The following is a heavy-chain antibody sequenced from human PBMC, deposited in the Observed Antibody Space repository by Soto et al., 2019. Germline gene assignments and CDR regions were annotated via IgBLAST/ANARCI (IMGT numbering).Heavy chain of an antibody. J-gene: IGHJ6*03. Sequence: PSETLSFTCAVYGGSFSGYYWSWIRQPPGKGLEWIGEINHSGSTNYNPSLKSRVTISVDTSKNQFSLKLSSVTAADTAVYYCARVNRGDYDFWSGYSFGDYYYYYYMDVWGKGTTVTVSS. D-gene: IGHD3-3*01. CDR1: GGSFSGYY. V-gene: IGHV4-34*01. CDR3: ARVNRGDYDFWSGYSFGDYYYYYYMDV. CDR2: INHSGST.